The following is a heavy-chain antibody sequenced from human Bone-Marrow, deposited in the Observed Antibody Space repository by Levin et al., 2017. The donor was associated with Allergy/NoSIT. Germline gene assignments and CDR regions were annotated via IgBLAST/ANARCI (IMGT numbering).Heavy chain of an antibody. CDR1: GGSFNTFY. CDR2: INHYGST. CDR3: ATEGSNWFDP. Sequence: SETLSLTCAVSGGSFNTFYWTWVRQPPGKGLEWIGEINHYGSTNYNPSLKSRVTISVDTSKSQISLNLTSVTATDTAVYYCATEGSNWFDPWGQGTLVTVSS. V-gene: IGHV4-34*01. J-gene: IGHJ5*02.